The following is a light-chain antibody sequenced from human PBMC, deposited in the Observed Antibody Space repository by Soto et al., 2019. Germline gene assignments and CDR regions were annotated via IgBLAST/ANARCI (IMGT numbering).Light chain of an antibody. CDR3: SSYAVTYIV. J-gene: IGLJ1*01. CDR1: SSDVGGYDY. CDR2: DVS. V-gene: IGLV2-8*01. Sequence: QSVLTQPPSASGSPGQSVAISCTGTSSDVGGYDYVSWYQQHPGKAPKLMIYDVSKRPSGVPDRFSGSKSGNTASLTVSGLQAEDEADYYSSSYAVTYIVFVTGTKAPS.